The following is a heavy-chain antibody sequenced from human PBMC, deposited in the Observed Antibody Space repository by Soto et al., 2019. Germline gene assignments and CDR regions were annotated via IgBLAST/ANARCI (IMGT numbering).Heavy chain of an antibody. CDR3: EGGGKDKADS. Sequence: EVQLVESGGGLVQPGGSLTLSCAASGFTFSNYWMTWVRQAPGKGLEWVLNINRDGSEKYYVDSVRGRFTISRDNAKNSLSLQMNRLRAEDTAVYYCEGGGKDKADSWGQGTLVTVSS. V-gene: IGHV3-7*01. D-gene: IGHD2-15*01. J-gene: IGHJ4*02. CDR1: GFTFSNYW. CDR2: INRDGSEK.